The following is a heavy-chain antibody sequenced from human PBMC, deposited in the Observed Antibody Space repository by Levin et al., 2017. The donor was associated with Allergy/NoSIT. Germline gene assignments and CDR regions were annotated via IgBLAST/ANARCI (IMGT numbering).Heavy chain of an antibody. CDR1: GFTFRSYG. V-gene: IGHV3-64*01. D-gene: IGHD3/OR15-3a*01. CDR3: ARSPIEDLWTMGV. Sequence: GGSLRLSCAASGFTFRSYGMHWVRQAPGKGLEYVSSITTNGAYTYYAKSVKGRFSISRDNSKNTLYLQMGSLRDDDLAVYYSARSPIEDLWTMGVWGQGTTVTVSS. CDR2: ITTNGAYT. J-gene: IGHJ6*02.